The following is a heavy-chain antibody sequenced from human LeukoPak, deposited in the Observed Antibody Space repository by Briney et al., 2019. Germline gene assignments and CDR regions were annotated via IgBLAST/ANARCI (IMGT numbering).Heavy chain of an antibody. V-gene: IGHV4-34*01. CDR1: VGSFSGYH. J-gene: IGHJ4*02. CDR3: ARLLSSSEEYDY. CDR2: INDSGSP. Sequence: SETLSLTCKVNVGSFSGYHWTWIRQSPGKGLDYIGEINDSGSPIYNPSLKSRVTISVDTSKNQFSLKLSSVTAADTAVYYCARLLSSSEEYDYWGQGTLVTVSS. D-gene: IGHD6-6*01.